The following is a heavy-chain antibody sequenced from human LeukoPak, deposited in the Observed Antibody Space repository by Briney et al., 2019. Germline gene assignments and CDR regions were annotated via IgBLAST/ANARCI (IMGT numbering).Heavy chain of an antibody. CDR2: IYYSGST. J-gene: IGHJ5*02. CDR3: ARASWLRLEYNWFDP. Sequence: SETLSLTCTVSGGSISSSSYYWSWIRQHPGKGLEWIGYIYYSGSTYYNPSLKSRVTISVDTSKNQFSLKLSSVTAADTAVYYCARASWLRLEYNWFDPWGQGTLVTVSS. CDR1: GGSISSSSYY. V-gene: IGHV4-31*03. D-gene: IGHD5-12*01.